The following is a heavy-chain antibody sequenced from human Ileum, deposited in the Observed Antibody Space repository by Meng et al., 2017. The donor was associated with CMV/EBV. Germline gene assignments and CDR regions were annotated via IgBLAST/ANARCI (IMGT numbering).Heavy chain of an antibody. CDR1: GFTFSDYE. Sequence: GSLRLSCAASGFTFSDYEMNWVRQAPGKGPEFISYISSDSNTVVYADSVKGRFSISRDNAKNSLHLQMNSLRDEDTAVYYCARARATTRGMNWFDPWGQGTLVTVSS. D-gene: IGHD1/OR15-1a*01. CDR3: ARARATTRGMNWFDP. J-gene: IGHJ5*02. CDR2: ISSDSNTV. V-gene: IGHV3-48*03.